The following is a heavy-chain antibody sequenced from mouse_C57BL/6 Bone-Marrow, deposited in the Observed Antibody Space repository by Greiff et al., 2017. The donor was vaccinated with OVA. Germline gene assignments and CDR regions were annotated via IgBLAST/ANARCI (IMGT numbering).Heavy chain of an antibody. CDR1: GNTFTSYG. J-gene: IGHJ2*01. CDR3: ARGGSSYLDY. D-gene: IGHD1-1*01. Sequence: VQLQESGAELARPGASVKLSCKASGNTFTSYGISWVKQRTGQGLEWIGEIYPRSGNTYYNEKFKGKATLTADKSSSTAYMELRSLTSEDSAVYFCARGGSSYLDYWGQGTTLTVSS. V-gene: IGHV1-81*01. CDR2: IYPRSGNT.